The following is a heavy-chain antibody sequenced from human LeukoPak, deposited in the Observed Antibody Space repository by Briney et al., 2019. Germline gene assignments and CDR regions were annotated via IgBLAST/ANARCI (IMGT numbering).Heavy chain of an antibody. V-gene: IGHV3-30*02. CDR2: IRNAGSTV. CDR3: AKNRDTSDYPRDFDY. D-gene: IGHD5-12*01. J-gene: IGHJ4*02. CDR1: GFTFSSYG. Sequence: AGGSLRLSCAASGFTFSSYGMHWVRQAPGKGLDWVAFIRNAGSTVKYVDSVKGRFTISRDNSKDTLYLQMNSLRPEDTAVYYCAKNRDTSDYPRDFDYWGQGALVTVSP.